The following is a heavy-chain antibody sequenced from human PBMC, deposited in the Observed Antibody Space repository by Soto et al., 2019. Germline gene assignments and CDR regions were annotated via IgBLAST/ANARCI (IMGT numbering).Heavy chain of an antibody. CDR1: GFTFSDYY. Sequence: GGSLRLSCAASGFTFSDYYIHWIRRAPGKGLEWVAVIWYDGSKRYYADSVKGRFTISRDNSKNTLYLQMNSLRAEDTAVYYCASNSGSYESGYWGQGTLVTVSS. D-gene: IGHD1-26*01. J-gene: IGHJ4*02. V-gene: IGHV3-33*08. CDR2: IWYDGSKR. CDR3: ASNSGSYESGY.